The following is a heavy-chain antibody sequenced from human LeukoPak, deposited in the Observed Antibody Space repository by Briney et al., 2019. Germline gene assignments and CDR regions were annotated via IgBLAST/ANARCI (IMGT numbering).Heavy chain of an antibody. CDR3: ARRITLVRGREFSDAFDI. CDR1: GYTFTSYD. Sequence: ASVKVCCKSSGYTFTSYDINWVRQATGQGLEWMGWMNPNSGNTGYAQKFQGRVTMTRNTSISTAYMELSSLRSEDTAVYYCARRITLVRGREFSDAFDIWGQGTMVTVSS. CDR2: MNPNSGNT. J-gene: IGHJ3*02. V-gene: IGHV1-8*01. D-gene: IGHD3-10*01.